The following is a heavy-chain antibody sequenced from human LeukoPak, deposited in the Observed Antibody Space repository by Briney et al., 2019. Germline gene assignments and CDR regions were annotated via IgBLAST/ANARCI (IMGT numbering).Heavy chain of an antibody. D-gene: IGHD6-6*01. CDR2: IIPIFGTA. V-gene: IGHV1-69*01. CDR3: ARVSPSSSGYYFDY. Sequence: ASVKVSCKASGGTFSSYAISWVRQAPGQGLEWMGGIIPIFGTANYAQKFQGRVTITADECTSPAYRELSSLRSEDTAEYYCARVSPSSSGYYFDYWGQGTLVTVSS. J-gene: IGHJ4*02. CDR1: GGTFSSYA.